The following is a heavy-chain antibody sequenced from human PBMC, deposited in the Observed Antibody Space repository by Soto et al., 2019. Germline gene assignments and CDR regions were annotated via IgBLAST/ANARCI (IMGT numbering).Heavy chain of an antibody. CDR2: IYHSGST. Sequence: SETLSLTCIVSGGSVSSSNWWSWVRQPPGKGLEWIGEIYHSGSTTYNPSPKSRATISVDKSENQFSLRLKSVTAADTAVYYCASVGSDYDNSGYYLPWGPGTLVTVSS. CDR3: ASVGSDYDNSGYYLP. V-gene: IGHV4-4*02. J-gene: IGHJ5*02. D-gene: IGHD3-22*01. CDR1: GGSVSSSNW.